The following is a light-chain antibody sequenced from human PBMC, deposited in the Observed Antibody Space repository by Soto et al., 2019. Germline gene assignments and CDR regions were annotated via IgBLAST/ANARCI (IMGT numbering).Light chain of an antibody. Sequence: EIVLTQSPATLSLSPGERATLSCRASQSVSSYLAWYHQKPGQAPRLLIYDTSKRAPGIPARFSGSGSGTYFTLTISSLVPEDFAVYSCQQRTNLLRSFTFGPGTKVDIK. V-gene: IGKV3-11*01. CDR3: QQRTNLLRSFT. CDR1: QSVSSY. J-gene: IGKJ3*01. CDR2: DTS.